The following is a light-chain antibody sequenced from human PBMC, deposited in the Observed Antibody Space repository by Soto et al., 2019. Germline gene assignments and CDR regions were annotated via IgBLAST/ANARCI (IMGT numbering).Light chain of an antibody. CDR2: SNN. Sequence: SVLTQPPSASGTPGQRVTMSCSGSSSNIGSNTVNWYQQLPGTAPKVLIYSNNQRPSGVPDRFSGSKSGTSASLAISGLQSEDEAEYYCAAWDDSLNGWVFGGGTKLTVL. V-gene: IGLV1-44*01. CDR1: SSNIGSNT. CDR3: AAWDDSLNGWV. J-gene: IGLJ3*02.